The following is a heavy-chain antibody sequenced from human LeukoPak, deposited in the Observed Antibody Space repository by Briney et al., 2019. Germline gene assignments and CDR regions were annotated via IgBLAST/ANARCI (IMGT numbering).Heavy chain of an antibody. J-gene: IGHJ6*02. CDR1: GGSMTNLY. D-gene: IGHD2/OR15-2a*01. CDR3: AKGGSTNFYYGDV. V-gene: IGHV4-59*01. CDR2: IYDSGST. Sequence: SETLSLTCSVSGGSMTNLYWTWIRQPPGKGLEWIGDIYDSGSTRYNTSLESRVTISVDTSKNQFSLKLSSVAAADTAVYYCAKGGSTNFYYGDVWGQGTTVTVSS.